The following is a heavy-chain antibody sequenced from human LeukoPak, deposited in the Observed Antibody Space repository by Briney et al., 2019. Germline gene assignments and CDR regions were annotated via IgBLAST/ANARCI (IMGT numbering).Heavy chain of an antibody. V-gene: IGHV4-34*01. CDR2: INHSGST. CDR3: ARGRVSSSTWYSTYYYFFYMDF. D-gene: IGHD4-11*01. J-gene: IGHJ6*03. Sequence: SETLSLTCAVYGGSFSGYYWSWIRQPPGKGLEWIGEINHSGSTNYNPSLKSRVTISVDTSKNQFSLRLRSVTAADTAVYFCARGRVSSSTWYSTYYYFFYMDFWGKGTTDTVSS. CDR1: GGSFSGYY.